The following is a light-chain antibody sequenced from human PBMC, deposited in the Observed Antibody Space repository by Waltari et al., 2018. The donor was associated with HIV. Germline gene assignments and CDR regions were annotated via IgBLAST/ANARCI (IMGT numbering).Light chain of an antibody. CDR3: SAYAGSNSLV. Sequence: QSALTQPPSASGSPGQSVTISCTGTSSDIGGYNSVSWYQQHPGKAPKLMILEVIKRPSGVPDRCSGSKSGNTASLTVSGLQAEDESVYYCSAYAGSNSLVFGGGTKLTVL. CDR2: EVI. CDR1: SSDIGGYNS. J-gene: IGLJ2*01. V-gene: IGLV2-8*01.